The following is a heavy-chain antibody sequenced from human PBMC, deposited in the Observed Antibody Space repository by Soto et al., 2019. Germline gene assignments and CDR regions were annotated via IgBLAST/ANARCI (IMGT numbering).Heavy chain of an antibody. Sequence: KASETLSLTCAVYGGSFSGYYWSWIRQPPGKGLEWIGEINHSGSTNYNPSLKSRVTISVDTSKNQFSLKLSSVTAADTAVYYCARGRTYYDYVWGSYRLYYFDYWGQGTLVTVSS. CDR2: INHSGST. V-gene: IGHV4-34*01. CDR3: ARGRTYYDYVWGSYRLYYFDY. D-gene: IGHD3-16*02. J-gene: IGHJ4*02. CDR1: GGSFSGYY.